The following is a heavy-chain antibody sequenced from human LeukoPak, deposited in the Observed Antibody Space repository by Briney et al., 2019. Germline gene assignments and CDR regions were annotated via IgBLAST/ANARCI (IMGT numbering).Heavy chain of an antibody. CDR2: IYSGGST. CDR3: ARAARDIVVVPFDY. J-gene: IGHJ4*02. D-gene: IGHD2-2*01. CDR1: GFTFSSYS. V-gene: IGHV3-66*01. Sequence: PGGSLRLSCAASGFTFSSYSMNWVRQAPGKGLEWVSVIYSGGSTYYADSVKGRFAISRDNSKNTLYLQMNSLRAEDTAVYYCARAARDIVVVPFDYWGQGTLVTVSS.